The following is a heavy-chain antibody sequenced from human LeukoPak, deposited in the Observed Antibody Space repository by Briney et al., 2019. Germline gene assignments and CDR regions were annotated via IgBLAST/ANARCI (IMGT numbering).Heavy chain of an antibody. J-gene: IGHJ5*01. D-gene: IGHD5-18*01. CDR2: ISGDGGST. V-gene: IGHV3-43*02. Sequence: GRSLRLSRAPSGFTLDDYAMHWGRQAPGEGLEWVSLISGDGGSTYYADSVKGRFTISRDNSKNSLYLLMNSLRTEDTALYYCANDMEEGYSYEPADSWGQGTLVTVSS. CDR3: ANDMEEGYSYEPADS. CDR1: GFTLDDYA.